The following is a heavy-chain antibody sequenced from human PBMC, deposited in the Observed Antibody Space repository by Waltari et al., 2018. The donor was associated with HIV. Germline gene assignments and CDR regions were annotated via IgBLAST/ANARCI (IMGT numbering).Heavy chain of an antibody. J-gene: IGHJ6*02. CDR3: ARDRLQYSYYGMDV. D-gene: IGHD4-4*01. Sequence: QVQLVQSGAPMEKPGASMIVSCRPSGFMFTSSYIHWLRQAPGQGLEWMGILNPSDGATNYAQKFQGRVTLTRETSTSTVYMELGSLTSEDTAVYYCARDRLQYSYYGMDVWGQGTTVIVSS. CDR1: GFMFTSSY. CDR2: LNPSDGAT. V-gene: IGHV1-46*01.